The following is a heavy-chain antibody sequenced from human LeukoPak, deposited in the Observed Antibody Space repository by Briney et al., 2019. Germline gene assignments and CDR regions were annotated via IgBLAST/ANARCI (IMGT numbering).Heavy chain of an antibody. J-gene: IGHJ5*02. CDR2: TSSDGSKK. Sequence: PGGSLRLSCAASEFIFTTYAMHWVRQAPGKGLEWLAMTSSDGSKKYYADSVKGRFTISRDNSKNTLYLQMNSLRPEDAAVYYCASPPAHYDLWNAFDIWGQGTLVTVSS. CDR1: EFIFTTYA. CDR3: ASPPAHYDLWNAFDI. D-gene: IGHD3/OR15-3a*01. V-gene: IGHV3-30-3*01.